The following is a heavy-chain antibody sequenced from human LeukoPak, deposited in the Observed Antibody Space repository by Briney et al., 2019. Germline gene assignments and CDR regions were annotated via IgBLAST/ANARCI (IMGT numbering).Heavy chain of an antibody. CDR2: IWYDGSHQ. Sequence: GGSLRLSCTTSGFTFTTYAMHWVRQAPGKGLEWVAIIWYDGSHQYYADSVKGRFTISRDNSKNTLYLQMNSLRAEDTAVYYCARDSPYYDSSGYYYPSGAFDIWGQGTMVTASS. D-gene: IGHD3-22*01. J-gene: IGHJ3*02. V-gene: IGHV3-33*01. CDR3: ARDSPYYDSSGYYYPSGAFDI. CDR1: GFTFTTYA.